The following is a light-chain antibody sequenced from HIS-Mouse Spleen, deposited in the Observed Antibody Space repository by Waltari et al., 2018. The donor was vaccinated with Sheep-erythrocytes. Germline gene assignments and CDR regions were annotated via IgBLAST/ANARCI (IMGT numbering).Light chain of an antibody. Sequence: QSALTQPASVSGSPGQSITISCTGTSSDVGSYNLVSWYQQHPGKAPKLMIYEGSKRPSGVFNRFSGSQSGNTASLTISGLQAEDEADYYCCSYAGSSTFHVVFGGGTKLTVL. CDR2: EGS. J-gene: IGLJ2*01. CDR1: SSDVGSYNL. CDR3: CSYAGSSTFHVV. V-gene: IGLV2-23*03.